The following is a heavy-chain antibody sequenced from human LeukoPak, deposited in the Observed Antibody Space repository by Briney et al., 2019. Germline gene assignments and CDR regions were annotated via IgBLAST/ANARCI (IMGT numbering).Heavy chain of an antibody. D-gene: IGHD1-1*01. CDR3: ARDYPVNWNQHPNWFDP. V-gene: IGHV7-4-1*02. J-gene: IGHJ5*02. Sequence: GASVKVSCKASGYTFTSYAMNWVRQAPGQGLEWMGWINTNTGNPTYAQGFTGRFVFSLDTSVSTAYLRISSLKAEDTAVYYCARDYPVNWNQHPNWFDPWGQGTLVTVSS. CDR2: INTNTGNP. CDR1: GYTFTSYA.